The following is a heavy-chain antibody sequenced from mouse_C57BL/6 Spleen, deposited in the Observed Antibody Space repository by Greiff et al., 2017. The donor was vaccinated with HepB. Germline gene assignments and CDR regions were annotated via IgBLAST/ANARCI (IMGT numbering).Heavy chain of an antibody. J-gene: IGHJ4*01. CDR2: IWRGGST. CDR1: GFSLTSYG. D-gene: IGHD1-1*01. CDR3: AKNIYGSSSYYAMDY. Sequence: VKLVESGPGLVQPSQSLSITCTVSGFSLTSYGVHWVRQSPGKGLEWLGVIWRGGSTDYNAAFMSRLSITKDNSKSQVFFKMNSLQADDTAIYYCAKNIYGSSSYYAMDYWGQGTSVTVSS. V-gene: IGHV2-5*01.